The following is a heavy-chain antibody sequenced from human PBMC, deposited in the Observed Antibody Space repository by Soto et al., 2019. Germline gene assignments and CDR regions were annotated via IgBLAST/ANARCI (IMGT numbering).Heavy chain of an antibody. CDR1: GCSISSYY. Sequence: SETLSLTCTVSGCSISSYYWSWIRQPTGKGLEWIGYIYYSGSTNYNPSLKSRVTISVDTSKNQFSLKLSSVTAADTAVYYCARFLNPGIAVAGFDYWGQGTLVTVSS. CDR3: ARFLNPGIAVAGFDY. V-gene: IGHV4-59*08. CDR2: IYYSGST. D-gene: IGHD6-19*01. J-gene: IGHJ4*02.